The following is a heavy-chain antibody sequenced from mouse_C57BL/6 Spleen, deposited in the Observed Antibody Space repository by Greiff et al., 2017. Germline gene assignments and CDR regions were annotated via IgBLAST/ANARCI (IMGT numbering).Heavy chain of an antibody. Sequence: EVMLVESGGGLVKPGGSLKLSCAASGFTFSDYGMHWVRQAPEKGLEWVAYISSGSSTIYYADTVKGRFTISRDNAKNTLFLQMTSLRSEDTAMYYCARLITTVGYYFDYWGQGTTLTVSS. D-gene: IGHD1-1*01. V-gene: IGHV5-17*01. CDR3: ARLITTVGYYFDY. J-gene: IGHJ2*01. CDR2: ISSGSSTI. CDR1: GFTFSDYG.